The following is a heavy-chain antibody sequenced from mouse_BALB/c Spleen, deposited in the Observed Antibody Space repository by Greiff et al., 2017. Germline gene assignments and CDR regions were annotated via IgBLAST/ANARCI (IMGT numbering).Heavy chain of an antibody. CDR2: ILPGSGST. V-gene: IGHV1-9*01. CDR1: GYTFSSYW. J-gene: IGHJ3*01. CDR3: ARGGTMITRLAY. D-gene: IGHD2-4*01. Sequence: VQLQESGAELMKPGASVKISCKATGYTFSSYWIEWVKQRPGHGLEWIGEILPGSGSTNYNEKFKGKATFTADTSSNTAYMQLSSLTSEDSAVYYCARGGTMITRLAYWGQGTLVTVSA.